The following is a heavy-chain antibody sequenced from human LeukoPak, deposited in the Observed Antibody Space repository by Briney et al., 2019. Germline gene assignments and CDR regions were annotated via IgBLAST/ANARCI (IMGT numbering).Heavy chain of an antibody. CDR2: INPNSGGT. J-gene: IGHJ5*02. V-gene: IGHV1-2*02. D-gene: IGHD3-16*01. Sequence: GASVKVSCKASGYTFTGYYMQWVRQAPGQGLEWMEWINPNSGGTNYAQKFQGRVTMTTDTSTSTAYMELRSLRSDDTAVYYCARDMKRSRARWENLGLDPWGQGTLVTVSS. CDR3: ARDMKRSRARWENLGLDP. CDR1: GYTFTGYY.